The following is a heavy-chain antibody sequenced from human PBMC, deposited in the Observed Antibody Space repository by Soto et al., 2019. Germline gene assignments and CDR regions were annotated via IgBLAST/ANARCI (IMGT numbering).Heavy chain of an antibody. J-gene: IGHJ5*02. CDR1: GYTFTSYA. Sequence: QVPLVQSGAEVKKPGASVKVSCKASGYTFTSYAMHWVRQAPGQRLEWMGWINAGNGNTKYSQKFQGRVTITRDTSASTAYMELSSLRSEDTAVYYCARPYRYCSSTSCSNWFDPWGQGTLVTVSS. V-gene: IGHV1-3*01. CDR2: INAGNGNT. CDR3: ARPYRYCSSTSCSNWFDP. D-gene: IGHD2-2*01.